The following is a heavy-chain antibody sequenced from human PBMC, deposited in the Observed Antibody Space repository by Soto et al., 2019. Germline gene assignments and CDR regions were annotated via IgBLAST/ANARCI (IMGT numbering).Heavy chain of an antibody. CDR3: TSYSFGSGWYSYYYYSVMDV. D-gene: IGHD6-19*01. Sequence: AGGSLRLSCAASGFTFSNAWVNGVRQAPGKGLEWVGRIKSKTDGGTTDYAAPVKGRFTISRDDSKNTLYLQMNSLKTEDTAVYYCTSYSFGSGWYSYYYYSVMDVWGQGTTVTVSS. J-gene: IGHJ6*02. V-gene: IGHV3-15*07. CDR1: GFTFSNAW. CDR2: IKSKTDGGTT.